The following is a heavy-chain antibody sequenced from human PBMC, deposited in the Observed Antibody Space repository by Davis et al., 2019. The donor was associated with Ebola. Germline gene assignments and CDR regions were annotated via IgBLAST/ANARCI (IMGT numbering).Heavy chain of an antibody. Sequence: ASVKVSCKASGYTFTGYYMHWVRQAPGQGLEWMGWINPNSGGTNYAQKFQGRVTMTRDTSISTAYMELSRLRSDDTAVYYCARQLGYCSSTSCLYWFDPWGQGTLVTVSS. J-gene: IGHJ5*02. CDR3: ARQLGYCSSTSCLYWFDP. CDR1: GYTFTGYY. D-gene: IGHD2-2*01. CDR2: INPNSGGT. V-gene: IGHV1-2*02.